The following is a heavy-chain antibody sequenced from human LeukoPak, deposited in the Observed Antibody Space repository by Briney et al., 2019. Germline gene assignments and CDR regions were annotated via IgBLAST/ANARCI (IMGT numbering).Heavy chain of an antibody. CDR3: ARLGTGDSVTFDY. CDR1: GGSISSSSYY. D-gene: IGHD7-27*01. Sequence: SETLSLTCTVSGGSISSSSYYWGWIRQPPGKGLEWIGSIYYSGSTYYNPSLKSRVTISVDTSKNQFSLKLSSVTAADTAVYYCARLGTGDSVTFDYWGQGTLVTVSS. V-gene: IGHV4-39*01. CDR2: IYYSGST. J-gene: IGHJ4*02.